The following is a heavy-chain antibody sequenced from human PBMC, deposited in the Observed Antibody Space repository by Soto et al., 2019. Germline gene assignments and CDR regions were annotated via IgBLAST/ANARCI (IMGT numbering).Heavy chain of an antibody. D-gene: IGHD3-16*02. Sequence: QVQLVQSGAEVKKPGSSVKVSCKASGGTFSSYAISWVRQAPGQGLEWMGGIIPIFGTSNYAQKFQGRVTITAAESTSTAYMELSSLRSEDTAVYSCARGRGDDYVWVSYSCAFDIWGQGTMVTVSS. CDR1: GGTFSSYA. J-gene: IGHJ3*02. V-gene: IGHV1-69*01. CDR3: ARGRGDDYVWVSYSCAFDI. CDR2: IIPIFGTS.